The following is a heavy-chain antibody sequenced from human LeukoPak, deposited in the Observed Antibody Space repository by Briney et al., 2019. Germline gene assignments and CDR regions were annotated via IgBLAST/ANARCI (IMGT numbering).Heavy chain of an antibody. CDR3: AKMRFLEWFDAFDI. CDR1: GFTFSSYG. D-gene: IGHD3-3*01. CDR2: ISYDGSNK. J-gene: IGHJ3*02. V-gene: IGHV3-30*18. Sequence: PGRSLILSCAASGFTFSSYGMLWVRQAPGKGLEWVAVISYDGSNKYYADSVKGRFTISRDSSKNTLYLQMNSLRAEDTAVYYCAKMRFLEWFDAFDIWGQGTMVTVSS.